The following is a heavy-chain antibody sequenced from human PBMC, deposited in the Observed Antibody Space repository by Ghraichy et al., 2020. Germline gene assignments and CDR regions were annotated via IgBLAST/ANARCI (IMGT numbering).Heavy chain of an antibody. CDR2: IIPIFGTA. J-gene: IGHJ3*02. V-gene: IGHV1-69*13. D-gene: IGHD3-22*01. Sequence: SVKVSCKASGGTFSSYAISWVRQAPGQGLEWMGGIIPIFGTANYAQKFQGRVTITADESTSTAYMELSSLRSEDTAVYYCASRPYDSSGYYGAFDIWGQGTMVTVSS. CDR3: ASRPYDSSGYYGAFDI. CDR1: GGTFSSYA.